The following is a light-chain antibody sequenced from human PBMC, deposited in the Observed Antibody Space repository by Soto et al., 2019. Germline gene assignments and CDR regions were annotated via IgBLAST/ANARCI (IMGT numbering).Light chain of an antibody. CDR2: AAS. CDR1: QAIVSY. Sequence: IQLTQSPPSLSASVGDRVTVTCRASQAIVSYLTWYQQKPGKAPKLLIYAASTLHRGVPSRFSGSGSGTDVTLTSSSLQPEDFGTYYCQQLKGSHPITFGPGNKVDIK. CDR3: QQLKGSHPIT. J-gene: IGKJ3*01. V-gene: IGKV1-9*01.